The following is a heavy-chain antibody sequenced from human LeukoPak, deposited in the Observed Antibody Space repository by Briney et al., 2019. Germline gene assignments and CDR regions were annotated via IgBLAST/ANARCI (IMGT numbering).Heavy chain of an antibody. J-gene: IGHJ3*02. CDR3: ASRAGVGAIDAFDI. Sequence: PGGSLRLSFAASGFTFSSYSMNWVRQAPGKGLEWVSYISSSGSTIYYADSVKGRFTISRDNAKNSLYLQMNSLRAEDTAVYYCASRAGVGAIDAFDIWGQGTMVTVSS. V-gene: IGHV3-48*04. CDR1: GFTFSSYS. CDR2: ISSSGSTI. D-gene: IGHD1-26*01.